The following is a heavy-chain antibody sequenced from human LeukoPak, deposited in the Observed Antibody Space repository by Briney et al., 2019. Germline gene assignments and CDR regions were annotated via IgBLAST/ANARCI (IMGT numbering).Heavy chain of an antibody. V-gene: IGHV6-1*01. CDR1: GDSVSSNSAG. D-gene: IGHD5-18*01. J-gene: IGHJ3*01. CDR3: ARDRVCTA. Sequence: SQTLSLTCAISGDSVSSNSAGWNWIRQSPSRGLEWLGRTYYRSKWYNDFAPSVRNRITINPDTSKNQFSLKLSSVTAADTAVYYCARDRVCTAWGQGTMVTVSS. CDR2: TYYRSKWYN.